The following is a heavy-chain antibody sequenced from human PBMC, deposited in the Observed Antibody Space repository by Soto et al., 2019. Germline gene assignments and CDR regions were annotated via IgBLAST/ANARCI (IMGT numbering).Heavy chain of an antibody. V-gene: IGHV3-74*01. CDR3: TTEFED. D-gene: IGHD3-9*01. Sequence: EVQLVQSGGGSVQPGGSLRLSCAASGFTFTNYWMHWVRQVPGKGLVWVSRIDGVGTGTSYSDSVTRRFNISRNNAEKTLYQQMSNLGDEDTSVYYCTTEFEDWCQGTLVTVPS. CDR2: IDGVGTGT. J-gene: IGHJ1*01. CDR1: GFTFTNYW.